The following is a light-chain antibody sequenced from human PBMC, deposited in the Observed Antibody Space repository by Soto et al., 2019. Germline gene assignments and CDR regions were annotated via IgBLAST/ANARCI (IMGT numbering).Light chain of an antibody. V-gene: IGKV1-5*03. CDR1: QSISRW. CDR2: QAS. J-gene: IGKJ1*01. CDR3: QQYNAYPWT. Sequence: DIQMTQSPSTLSTSVGDRVTITCRASQSISRWVAWYQQKPGKAPKLLIYQASTLENGVPSRFSGSGSGTEFTLTISSLQPDDFSTYYCQQYNAYPWTFGQGTKVEIK.